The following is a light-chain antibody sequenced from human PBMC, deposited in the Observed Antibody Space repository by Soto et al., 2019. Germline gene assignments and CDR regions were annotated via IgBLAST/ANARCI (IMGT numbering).Light chain of an antibody. J-gene: IGLJ1*01. V-gene: IGLV2-14*03. CDR2: NVS. CDR3: SSYTGSNTYV. CDR1: SSDVGGYNS. Sequence: QSVLTQPASVSGSPGQSIAISCTGTSSDVGGYNSVSWYQQHPGKAPKLMIYNVSNRPSGVSDRFSGSKSGNTASLTISGLQAEDEADYYCSSYTGSNTYVFGTGTKITVL.